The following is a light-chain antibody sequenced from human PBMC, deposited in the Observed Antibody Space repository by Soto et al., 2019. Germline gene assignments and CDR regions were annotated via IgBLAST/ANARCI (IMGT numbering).Light chain of an antibody. V-gene: IGKV1-5*01. CDR1: QTISGW. CDR2: DAS. J-gene: IGKJ1*01. CDR3: LQYNGYYRT. Sequence: DIEMTQSPSTLSASVVDTVTITCRASQTISGWLAWYQQRPGKAPNLLIFDASTLESGVPSRFSGSGSGTTFTLTISSLQSDDFATYYCLQYNGYYRTFGQGTKV.